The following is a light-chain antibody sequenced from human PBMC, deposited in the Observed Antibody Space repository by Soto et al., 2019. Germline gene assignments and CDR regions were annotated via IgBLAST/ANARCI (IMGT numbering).Light chain of an antibody. CDR1: QSVSSSY. CDR3: QQYGSSPVT. CDR2: GAS. V-gene: IGKV3-20*01. J-gene: IGKJ2*01. Sequence: EIVLTQSPGTLSLSPGERATLSCRASQSVSSSYLAWYQQKPGQAPSLLIYGASTRATGIPDRFSGSGSGTDFTLTISSLEPEDFAVYYCQQYGSSPVTFGQGTKLEIK.